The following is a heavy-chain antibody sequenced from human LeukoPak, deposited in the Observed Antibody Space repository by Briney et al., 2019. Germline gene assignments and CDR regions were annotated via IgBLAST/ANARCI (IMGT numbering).Heavy chain of an antibody. J-gene: IGHJ6*02. CDR3: ARDGTYGDYNYYYGLDV. Sequence: GGSLRLSCAASGFTFSPYFMNWVRQAPGKGLEWVSYISGSSSTIYYADSVKGRFTISRDNAKNSLYLQMNSLRDEDTAVYYCARDGTYGDYNYYYGLDVWGQGALVSVSS. D-gene: IGHD4-17*01. CDR1: GFTFSPYF. V-gene: IGHV3-48*02. CDR2: ISGSSSTI.